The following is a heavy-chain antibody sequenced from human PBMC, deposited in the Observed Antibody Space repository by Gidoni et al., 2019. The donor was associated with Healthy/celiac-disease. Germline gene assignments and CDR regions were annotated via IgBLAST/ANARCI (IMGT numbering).Heavy chain of an antibody. CDR3: AKGVVPAAMGCPDY. V-gene: IGHV3-23*01. D-gene: IGHD2-2*01. J-gene: IGHJ4*02. CDR2: ISGSGGST. CDR1: VFPFGSYA. Sequence: EVQLLESGGGLVQPGGSLNLSCAASVFPFGSYAMSWFRQAPGKGLEWVSAISGSGGSTYYADSVKGRLTISRDNSKNTLYLQMNSRRAEDTAVYYCAKGVVPAAMGCPDYWGQGTLVTVSS.